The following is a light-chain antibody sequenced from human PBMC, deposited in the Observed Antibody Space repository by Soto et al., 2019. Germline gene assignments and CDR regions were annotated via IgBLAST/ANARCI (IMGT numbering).Light chain of an antibody. J-gene: IGKJ1*01. CDR1: QCVSSTH. V-gene: IGKV3-20*01. Sequence: VLTQSPGTLSLSPGERATISCRASQCVSSTHFAWYQQKPGQAPRLLIYGTSSRAAGIPARFSGSGSGTDFTLTINRLEPEDFALYYCQQYGDSGWTFXQGTKVDIK. CDR3: QQYGDSGWT. CDR2: GTS.